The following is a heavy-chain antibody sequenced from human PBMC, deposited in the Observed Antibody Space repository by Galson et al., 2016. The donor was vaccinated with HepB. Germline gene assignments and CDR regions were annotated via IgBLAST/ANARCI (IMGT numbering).Heavy chain of an antibody. D-gene: IGHD1-1*01. CDR2: IYSGGST. CDR3: QLSGSGTVTTSSSYYGMDV. V-gene: IGHV3-53*01. J-gene: IGHJ6*02. Sequence: SLRLSCAGSGFNVTTTYMSWVRQAPGKGLEWVSVIYSGGSTYYADSVKGRFTISRDNAKNSLFLQMNSLRAEDTAVYYCQLSGSGTVTTSSSYYGMDVWGQGTTVTVSS. CDR1: GFNVTTTY.